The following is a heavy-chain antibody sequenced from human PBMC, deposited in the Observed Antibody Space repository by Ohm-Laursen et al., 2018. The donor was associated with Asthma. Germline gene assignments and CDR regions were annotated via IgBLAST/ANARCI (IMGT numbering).Heavy chain of an antibody. CDR2: ISYDSSLK. V-gene: IGHV3-30-3*01. CDR1: GFSFRSYA. Sequence: SLRLSCAASGFSFRSYAMHWVRQAPGKGLEWLAVISYDSSLKYYADSVNGRFTISRDDFKSTLYLQMNSLRADDTALYYCARDVMDWYSPALDFWGQGSLITVSS. CDR3: ARDVMDWYSPALDF. D-gene: IGHD3/OR15-3a*01. J-gene: IGHJ4*02.